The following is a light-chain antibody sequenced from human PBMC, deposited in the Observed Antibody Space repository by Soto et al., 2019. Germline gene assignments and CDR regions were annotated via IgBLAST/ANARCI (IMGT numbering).Light chain of an antibody. J-gene: IGKJ4*01. CDR1: QSVRSW. Sequence: DIQMTQSPSTLSASVGDRVTITCRASQSVRSWLAWYQQKPGRAPKFLIYDASSLESGVPSRFSGSGSGTEFTLTISNLQPDDFETYYCQQYDNYPLTFGAGTKMDIK. V-gene: IGKV1-5*01. CDR2: DAS. CDR3: QQYDNYPLT.